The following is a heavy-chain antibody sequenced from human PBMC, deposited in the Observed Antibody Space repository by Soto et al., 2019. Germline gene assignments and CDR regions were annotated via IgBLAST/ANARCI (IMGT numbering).Heavy chain of an antibody. Sequence: ASVTVSCKASGYTFTSYDINWVRQATGQGLEWMGWMNPNSGNTGYAQKFQGRVTINPDTSKNQFSLQLNSVTPEDTAVYYCARAYCSGGSCWAWSNWFDPWGQGTLVTVSS. D-gene: IGHD2-15*01. J-gene: IGHJ5*02. CDR2: MNPNSGNT. V-gene: IGHV1-8*01. CDR1: GYTFTSYD. CDR3: ARAYCSGGSCWAWSNWFDP.